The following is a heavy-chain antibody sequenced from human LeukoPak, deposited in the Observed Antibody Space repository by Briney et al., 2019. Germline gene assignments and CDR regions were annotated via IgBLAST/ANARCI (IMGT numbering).Heavy chain of an antibody. J-gene: IGHJ4*02. V-gene: IGHV3-21*01. Sequence: GGSLRLSCAASGFTFSSYSMNWVRQAPGRGLECVSSISSASYIYYADSVKGRFTISRDNAKNSLYLQMNSLRAEDTAVYYCSGQLWELPHDYWGQGTLVTVSS. CDR1: GFTFSSYS. CDR3: SGQLWELPHDY. D-gene: IGHD1-26*01. CDR2: ISSASYI.